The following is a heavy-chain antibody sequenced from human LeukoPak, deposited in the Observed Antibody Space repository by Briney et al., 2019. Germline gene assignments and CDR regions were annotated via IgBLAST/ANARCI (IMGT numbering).Heavy chain of an antibody. CDR3: ARGYSQRSYYFDY. J-gene: IGHJ4*02. V-gene: IGHV3-30-3*01. D-gene: IGHD5-18*01. CDR2: ISYDGCNK. CDR1: GFTFSSYA. Sequence: PGGSLRLSCAASGFTFSSYAMHWVRQAPGKGLEWVAVISYDGCNKYYADSVKGRFTISRDNSKNTLYLQMNSLRAEDTAVYYCARGYSQRSYYFDYWGQGTLVTVSS.